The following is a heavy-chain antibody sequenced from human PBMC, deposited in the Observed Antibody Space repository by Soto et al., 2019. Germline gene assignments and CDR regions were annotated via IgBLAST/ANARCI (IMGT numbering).Heavy chain of an antibody. V-gene: IGHV3-7*01. D-gene: IGHD3-16*01. CDR2: IKQDGSEK. CDR1: GFTFSGYW. CDR3: ARSYYDYIWGSYANHY. J-gene: IGHJ4*02. Sequence: PGGSLRLSCAAFGFTFSGYWMTWVRQAPGKGLEWVANIKQDGSEKNYVDSVKGRFTISRDNAKNSLYLEMNSLRAEDTAVYYCARSYYDYIWGSYANHYWGQGTLVTVSS.